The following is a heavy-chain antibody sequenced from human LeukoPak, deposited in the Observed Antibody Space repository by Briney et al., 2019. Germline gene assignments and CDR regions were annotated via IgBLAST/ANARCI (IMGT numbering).Heavy chain of an antibody. CDR2: ISGSGGNT. V-gene: IGHV3-23*01. Sequence: PGGSLRLSCAASGFTFSSYAMSWVRQAPGKGLEWVSAISGSGGNTYYADSVKGRFTISRDNSKKTLYLQMNSLRAEDTAVYYCAKDILTGPHCFDYWGQGTLVTVSS. D-gene: IGHD3-9*01. CDR3: AKDILTGPHCFDY. CDR1: GFTFSSYA. J-gene: IGHJ4*02.